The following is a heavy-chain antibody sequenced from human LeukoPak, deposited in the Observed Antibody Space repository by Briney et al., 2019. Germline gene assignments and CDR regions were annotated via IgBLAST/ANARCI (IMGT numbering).Heavy chain of an antibody. CDR2: ISNDGSNR. J-gene: IGHJ5*02. Sequence: GRSLRLSCAASGFTFSSYPMQWVRQAPGKGLEWVAVISNDGSNRYYADSVKGRFTISRDNSKNTLYPQMNSLRAEDTALYYCARDFGRDGYNYGGKNWFDPWGQGTLVTVSS. V-gene: IGHV3-30-3*01. CDR3: ARDFGRDGYNYGGKNWFDP. CDR1: GFTFSSYP. D-gene: IGHD5-24*01.